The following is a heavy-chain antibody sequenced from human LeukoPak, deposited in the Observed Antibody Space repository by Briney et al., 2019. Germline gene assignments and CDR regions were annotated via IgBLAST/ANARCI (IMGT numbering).Heavy chain of an antibody. V-gene: IGHV3-20*04. CDR1: GFTFDDYG. D-gene: IGHD3-16*02. J-gene: IGHJ3*02. CDR2: INWNGGST. CDR3: ARDPKYYDDVWGTYRTDAFDI. Sequence: GGSLRLSCAASGFTFDDYGMTWVRQAPGQGLEWVSGINWNGGSTDYADFVKGRFTIFRDNAKNFLYLQMNSLRAEDTALYYCARDPKYYDDVWGTYRTDAFDIWGQGTMVTVSS.